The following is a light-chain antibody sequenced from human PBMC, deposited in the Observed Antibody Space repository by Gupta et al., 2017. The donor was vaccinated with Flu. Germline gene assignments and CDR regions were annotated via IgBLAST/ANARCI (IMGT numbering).Light chain of an antibody. Sequence: DIQMTQSPSTLSASEADRVTITCRASQSIRSYLHWYQQKSGKAPKLLIYAASSLQSGVLSRFCGSGYGTDFTITISSLQHEDFATYYCQQSYSNTRFTFGGGTKVEIK. V-gene: IGKV1-39*01. CDR2: AAS. CDR1: QSIRSY. J-gene: IGKJ4*01. CDR3: QQSYSNTRFT.